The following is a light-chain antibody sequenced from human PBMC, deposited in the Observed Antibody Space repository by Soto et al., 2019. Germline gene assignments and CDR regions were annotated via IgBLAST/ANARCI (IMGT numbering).Light chain of an antibody. CDR2: LGS. J-gene: IGKJ1*01. Sequence: DIVMTQSPLSLPVTPGEPASISCRSSQSLLHSNGYNYLDWYLQKPGQSPQLLIFLGSNRASGVPDRFSGGGSGTDFTLEISRVEAEDVGIYYCMQPLQTPWTFGQGTKVEIK. V-gene: IGKV2-28*01. CDR1: QSLLHSNGYNY. CDR3: MQPLQTPWT.